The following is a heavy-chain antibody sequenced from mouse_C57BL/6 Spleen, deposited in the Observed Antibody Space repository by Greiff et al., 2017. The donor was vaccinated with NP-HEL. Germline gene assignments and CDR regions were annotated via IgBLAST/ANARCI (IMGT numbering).Heavy chain of an antibody. CDR3: TRGLLWLRRGAMDY. Sequence: VQLQQSGAELVRPGASVTLSCKASGYTFTDYEMHWVKQTPVHGLEWIGAIDPETGGTAYNQKFKGKAILTADKSSSTAYMELRSLTSEDSAVYYCTRGLLWLRRGAMDYWGQGTSVTVSS. V-gene: IGHV1-15*01. CDR2: IDPETGGT. D-gene: IGHD2-2*01. J-gene: IGHJ4*01. CDR1: GYTFTDYE.